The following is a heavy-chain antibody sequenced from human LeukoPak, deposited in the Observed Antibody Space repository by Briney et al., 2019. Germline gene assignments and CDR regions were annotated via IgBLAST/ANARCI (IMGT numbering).Heavy chain of an antibody. D-gene: IGHD5-18*01. CDR3: AKGYSYGPPLDY. Sequence: SGGSLRLSCAASGFTFSSYGMSWVRQAPGKGLEWVSAISGSGGSTYYADSVKGRFTISRDNSKNTLCLQMNSLRAEDTAVYYCAKGYSYGPPLDYWGQGTLVTVSS. V-gene: IGHV3-23*01. J-gene: IGHJ4*02. CDR2: ISGSGGST. CDR1: GFTFSSYG.